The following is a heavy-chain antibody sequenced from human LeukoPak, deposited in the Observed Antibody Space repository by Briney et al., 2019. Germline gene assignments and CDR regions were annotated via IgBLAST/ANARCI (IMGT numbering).Heavy chain of an antibody. CDR2: MNPNSGNT. J-gene: IGHJ3*02. D-gene: IGHD6-19*01. V-gene: IGHV1-8*01. CDR1: GYTFTSYD. CDR3: ARGGRSSGWYGAHDAFDI. Sequence: ASVKVSSKASGYTFTSYDINWVRQATGQGLEWMGWMNPNSGNTGYAQKFQGRVTMTRNTSISTAYMELSSLRSEDTAVYYCARGGRSSGWYGAHDAFDIWGQGTMVTVSS.